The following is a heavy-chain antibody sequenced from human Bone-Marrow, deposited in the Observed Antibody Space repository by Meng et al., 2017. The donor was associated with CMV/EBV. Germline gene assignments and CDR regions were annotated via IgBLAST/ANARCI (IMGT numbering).Heavy chain of an antibody. V-gene: IGHV3-21*01. CDR2: ISSSSSYI. D-gene: IGHD3-3*01. Sequence: GESLKISCAASGFTFSSYSMNWVRQAPGKGLEWVSSISSSSSYIYYADSAKGRFTISRDNAKNSLYLQMSSLRAEDTAVYYCARGRDDFWSGYSGYCGQGTLVTVSS. CDR1: GFTFSSYS. J-gene: IGHJ4*02. CDR3: ARGRDDFWSGYSGY.